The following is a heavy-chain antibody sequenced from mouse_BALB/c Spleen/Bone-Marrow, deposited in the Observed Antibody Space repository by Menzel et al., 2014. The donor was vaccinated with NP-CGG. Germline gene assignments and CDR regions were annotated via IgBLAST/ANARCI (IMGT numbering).Heavy chain of an antibody. J-gene: IGHJ3*01. CDR1: GYTFTDYA. V-gene: IGHV1-67*01. CDR3: ARGIYYDSTWFAY. Sequence: VQLVESGPELVRPGVSVKISCKGSGYTFTDYAMHWVKQSHAKSLEWIGVISTYSGNTNYNQEFKGKATMTVDKSSSTAYMELARLTSEDSAIYYCARGIYYDSTWFAYWGQGTLVTVSA. D-gene: IGHD2-4*01. CDR2: ISTYSGNT.